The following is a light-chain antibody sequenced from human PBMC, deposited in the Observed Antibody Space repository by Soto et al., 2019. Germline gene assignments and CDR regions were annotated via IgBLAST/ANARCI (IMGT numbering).Light chain of an antibody. Sequence: SYELTQPPSGSETPGQTARITCAGNNIESKRVHWYQQRPGQALVLVLYDDGNRPSGIPERLSGSNSGSTATLTISSVEASDEADYFCQVWDISSDQYLFGPGTKVTGL. CDR3: QVWDISSDQYL. CDR1: NIESKR. J-gene: IGLJ1*01. CDR2: DDG. V-gene: IGLV3-21*02.